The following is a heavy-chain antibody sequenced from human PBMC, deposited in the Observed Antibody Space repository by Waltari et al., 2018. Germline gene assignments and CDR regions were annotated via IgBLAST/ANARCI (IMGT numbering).Heavy chain of an antibody. V-gene: IGHV3-53*01. J-gene: IGHJ1*01. Sequence: EVQLVESGGGLIQPGGSLTLSCAASGFTVSSNYMSWVRQAPGKGLAWVSVIYSGCSTYVADSGKGRLTMCRDKSKDTLDLQMNRLRGEEAAVDYGASVHQGLYYQHWGQGTLVTVSS. D-gene: IGHD6-6*01. CDR1: GFTVSSNY. CDR2: IYSGCST. CDR3: ASVHQGLYYQH.